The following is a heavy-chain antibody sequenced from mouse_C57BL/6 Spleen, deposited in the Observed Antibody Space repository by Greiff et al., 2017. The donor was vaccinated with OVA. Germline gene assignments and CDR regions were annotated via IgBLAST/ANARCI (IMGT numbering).Heavy chain of an antibody. CDR1: GYTFTSYW. CDR2: IDPSDSET. CDR3: ARGGTMITTFDV. Sequence: VQLQQPGAELVRPGSSVKLSCKASGYTFTSYWMHWVKQRPIQGLEWIGNIDPSDSETHYNQKFKDKATLTVDKSSSTAYMQLSSLTSEASAVYYCARGGTMITTFDVWGTGTTVTVSS. V-gene: IGHV1-52*01. D-gene: IGHD2-4*01. J-gene: IGHJ1*03.